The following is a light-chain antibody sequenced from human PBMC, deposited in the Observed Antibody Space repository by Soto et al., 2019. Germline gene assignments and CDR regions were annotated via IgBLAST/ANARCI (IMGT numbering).Light chain of an antibody. CDR1: SSNIGAGYD. V-gene: IGLV1-40*01. J-gene: IGLJ3*02. CDR2: GNT. Sequence: QSVLTQPPSMSGAPGQRVTISCTGSSSNIGAGYDVHWYQLLPGTAPKLLIYGNTNRPSGVPDRFSGSKSGTXAXXAITGLRAEDEADYYCQSHDSSLNSWVFGGGTKLTVL. CDR3: QSHDSSLNSWV.